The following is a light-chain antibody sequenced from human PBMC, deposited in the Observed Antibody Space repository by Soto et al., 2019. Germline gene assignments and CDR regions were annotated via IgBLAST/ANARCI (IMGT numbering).Light chain of an antibody. Sequence: QPVLTQPPSVSAAPGQKVTISCSGSNFNIGNNYVSWFQQLPGAAPKLLIYHNDKRPSGIPDRFSASKSGTSASLAISGLRSEDDTDYYCAAWDDSLVVFGGGTKVTVL. V-gene: IGLV1-51*01. CDR2: HND. J-gene: IGLJ2*01. CDR3: AAWDDSLVV. CDR1: NFNIGNNY.